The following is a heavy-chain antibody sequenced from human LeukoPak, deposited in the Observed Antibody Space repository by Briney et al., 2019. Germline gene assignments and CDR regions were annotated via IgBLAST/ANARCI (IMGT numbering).Heavy chain of an antibody. CDR1: GFTVSSNY. D-gene: IGHD3-22*01. V-gene: IGHV3-53*01. CDR3: ARGAYDSSAYWAFDT. CDR2: IYSGGTT. Sequence: GGSLRLSCVASGFTVSSNYMSWVRQAPGKGLEWVSLIYSGGTTLYADSVKGRFTISRDNSKNTVLLQMSSLRAEDTAVYHCARGAYDSSAYWAFDTWGQGTMVTVSS. J-gene: IGHJ3*02.